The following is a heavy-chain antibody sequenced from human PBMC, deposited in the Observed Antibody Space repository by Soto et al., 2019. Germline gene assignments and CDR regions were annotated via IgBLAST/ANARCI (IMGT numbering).Heavy chain of an antibody. V-gene: IGHV3-30*18. CDR2: ISYDGSNK. D-gene: IGHD3-22*01. CDR3: AKDCSSGYLADY. Sequence: PGGSLRLSCAASGFTFSSYAMSWVRQAPGKGLEWVAVISYDGSNKYYADSVKGRFTMSRDNSKNTLYLQMNSLRAEDTAVYYCAKDCSSGYLADYWGQGTLVTVSS. J-gene: IGHJ4*02. CDR1: GFTFSSYA.